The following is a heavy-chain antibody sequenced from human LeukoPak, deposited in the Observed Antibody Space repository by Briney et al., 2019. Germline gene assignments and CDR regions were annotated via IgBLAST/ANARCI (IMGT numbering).Heavy chain of an antibody. V-gene: IGHV4-39*01. J-gene: IGHJ5*02. CDR3: ARSIRGYSSGWYYFDP. CDR1: GDSIRSSTHF. D-gene: IGHD6-19*01. Sequence: SETLSLTCTVSGDSIRSSTHFWGWIRRPPGKRLEWIGSIYYSGTTYYNPSLKRRVTISVDTSKNQFSLKLSSVTAADTAVYYCARSIRGYSSGWYYFDPWGQGTLVTVSS. CDR2: IYYSGTT.